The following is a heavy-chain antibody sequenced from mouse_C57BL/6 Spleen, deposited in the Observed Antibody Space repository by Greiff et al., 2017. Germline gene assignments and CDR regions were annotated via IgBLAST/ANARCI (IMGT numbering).Heavy chain of an antibody. Sequence: QVQLQQSGPELVKPGASVKISCKASGYAFSSSWKNWVKQRPGKGLEWIGRIYPGDGDTNYNGKFKGKATLTADKSSSTAYMQLSSLTSEDSAVYFCAREPDYGFLMDYWGQGTSVTVSS. J-gene: IGHJ4*01. CDR1: GYAFSSSW. V-gene: IGHV1-82*01. D-gene: IGHD2-4*01. CDR2: IYPGDGDT. CDR3: AREPDYGFLMDY.